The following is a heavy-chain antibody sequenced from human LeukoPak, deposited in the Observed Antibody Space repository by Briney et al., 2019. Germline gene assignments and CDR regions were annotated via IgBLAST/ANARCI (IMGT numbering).Heavy chain of an antibody. V-gene: IGHV3-21*04. CDR2: ISSSSDYI. CDR1: GFTFSSFS. CDR3: AKPSLDIVVVPAAHHLYYFDY. D-gene: IGHD2-2*03. Sequence: GGSLRLSCAASGFTFSSFSMTWVRQAPGKGLEWVSSISSSSDYIYYADSLKGRFTISRDNAKNSLYLQLSSLRAEDTAVYYCAKPSLDIVVVPAAHHLYYFDYWGQGTLVTVSS. J-gene: IGHJ4*02.